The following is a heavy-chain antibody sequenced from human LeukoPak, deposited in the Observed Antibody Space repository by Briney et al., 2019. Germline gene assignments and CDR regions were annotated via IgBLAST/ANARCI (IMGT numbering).Heavy chain of an antibody. CDR2: ISYHGDIT. J-gene: IGHJ4*02. CDR3: ARDSTYYYDSGSSGPHYFDF. V-gene: IGHV3-30*01. CDR1: GFTFSSYA. D-gene: IGHD3-10*01. Sequence: GGSLRLSCAASGFTFSSYAMHWVRQAPGKGLEWVALISYHGDITYYADSVKGRFTLSRDNSKTTLFLQLNSLRAEVTAVYYCARDSTYYYDSGSSGPHYFDFWGQGTLVTVSS.